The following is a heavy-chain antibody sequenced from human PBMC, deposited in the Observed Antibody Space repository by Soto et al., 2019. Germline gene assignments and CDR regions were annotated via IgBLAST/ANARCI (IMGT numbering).Heavy chain of an antibody. CDR2: IYYSGST. CDR1: GGSISSGGYY. V-gene: IGHV4-31*03. Sequence: QVQLQESGPGLVKPSQTLSLTCTVSGGSISSGGYYWSWIRQHPGKGLEWIGYIYYSGSTYYNPSLKRRVNISVDTSKNQSSLKLSSVTAADTAVYYCARGQSGAFDIWGQGTMVTVSS. D-gene: IGHD3-10*01. J-gene: IGHJ3*02. CDR3: ARGQSGAFDI.